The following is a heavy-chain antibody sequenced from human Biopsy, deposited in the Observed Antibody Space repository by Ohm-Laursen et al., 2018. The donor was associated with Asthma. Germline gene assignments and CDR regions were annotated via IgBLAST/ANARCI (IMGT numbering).Heavy chain of an antibody. D-gene: IGHD3-10*01. Sequence: GESLRISCKASGYIFTSYWIGWVRQMPRKGLEWMGIIFPGDSDTIYSPSFQGQVTISADKSISTAYLQWSSLKASDTAIYYCARLAYGSGSFFDFWGQGTLVTVAS. CDR2: IFPGDSDT. J-gene: IGHJ4*02. V-gene: IGHV5-51*01. CDR1: GYIFTSYW. CDR3: ARLAYGSGSFFDF.